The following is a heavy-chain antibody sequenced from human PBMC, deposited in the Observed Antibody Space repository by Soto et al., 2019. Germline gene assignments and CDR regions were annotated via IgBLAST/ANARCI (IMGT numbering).Heavy chain of an antibody. D-gene: IGHD6-6*01. CDR1: GFTFSYYY. J-gene: IGHJ4*02. CDR3: ARSRSIAARAYDY. CDR2: ISSSGSTI. V-gene: IGHV3-11*01. Sequence: GGSLRLSCAASGFTFSYYYMSWIRQAPGKGLEWVSYISSSGSTIYYADSVKGRFTISRDNAKNSLYLQMNSLRAEDTAVYYCARSRSIAARAYDYWGQGTLVTVSS.